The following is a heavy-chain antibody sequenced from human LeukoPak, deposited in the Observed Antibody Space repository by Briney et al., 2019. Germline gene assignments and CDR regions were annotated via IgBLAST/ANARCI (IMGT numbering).Heavy chain of an antibody. CDR1: GGSISSSNW. D-gene: IGHD3-10*01. V-gene: IGHV4-4*02. J-gene: IGHJ5*02. Sequence: SETLSLTCAASGGSISSSNWWSWVRQPPGKGLEWIGEIYHSGSTNYNPSLKSRVTISVDKSKNQFSLKLSSVTAADTAVYYCARALGEGPDGFDPWGQGTLVTVSS. CDR3: ARALGEGPDGFDP. CDR2: IYHSGST.